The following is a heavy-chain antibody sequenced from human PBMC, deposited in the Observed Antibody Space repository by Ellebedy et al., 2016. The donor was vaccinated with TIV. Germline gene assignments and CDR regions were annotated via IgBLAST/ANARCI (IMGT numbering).Heavy chain of an antibody. CDR2: INPHSGGT. D-gene: IGHD6-6*01. J-gene: IGHJ4*02. CDR1: GYTFTGYY. V-gene: IGHV1-2*02. CDR3: ARDLTSLDSISYYFDR. Sequence: AASVKVSCKASGYTFTGYYIYWVRQAPGQGLEWMGWINPHSGGTKYAQKFQGRVTMTSDTSITTAYLELSRLTSDDTALYYCARDLTSLDSISYYFDRWGQGTLVTVSS.